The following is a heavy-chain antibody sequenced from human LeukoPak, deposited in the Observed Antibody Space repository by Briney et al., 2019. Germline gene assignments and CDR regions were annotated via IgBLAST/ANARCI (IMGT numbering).Heavy chain of an antibody. CDR2: IYYSGST. D-gene: IGHD4-17*01. V-gene: IGHV4-59*01. J-gene: IGHJ6*02. CDR3: ARDGRTTVTTNYYYGMDV. CDR1: GGSISSYY. Sequence: PSETLSLTCTVSGGSISSYYWSWIRQPPGKGLEWIGYIYYSGSTNYNPSLKSRVTISVDTSKNQFSLKLSSVTAADTAVYYCARDGRTTVTTNYYYGMDVWGQGTTVTVSS.